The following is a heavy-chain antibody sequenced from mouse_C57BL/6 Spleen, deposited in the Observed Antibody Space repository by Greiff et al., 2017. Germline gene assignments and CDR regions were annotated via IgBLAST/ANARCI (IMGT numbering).Heavy chain of an antibody. J-gene: IGHJ2*01. CDR2: IWSGGST. CDR3: ARKGANWDYFDY. CDR1: GFSLTSYG. Sequence: VQLQQSGPGLVQPSQSLSITCTVSGFSLTSYGVHWVRQSPGKGLEWLGVIWSGGSTDDNAAFISRLSISKDNSKSQVFFKMNSLQADDTAIYYCARKGANWDYFDYWGQGTTLTVSS. V-gene: IGHV2-2*01. D-gene: IGHD4-1*01.